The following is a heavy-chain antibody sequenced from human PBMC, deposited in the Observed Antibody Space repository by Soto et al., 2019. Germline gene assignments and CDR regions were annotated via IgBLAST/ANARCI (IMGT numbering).Heavy chain of an antibody. D-gene: IGHD5-18*01. CDR3: AKDAGYTYGHGCLDD. CDR1: GFNFGASR. J-gene: IGHJ4*02. V-gene: IGHV3-23*01. CDR2: IIGSSGNT. Sequence: RLSSTRPGFNFGASRMTWVRQAPGKGLEWVCGIIGSSGNTYYADSVKGRFTISRDNSGNTLYLQMNSLRAEDTAVYFCAKDAGYTYGHGCLDDWGQGILVTVSS.